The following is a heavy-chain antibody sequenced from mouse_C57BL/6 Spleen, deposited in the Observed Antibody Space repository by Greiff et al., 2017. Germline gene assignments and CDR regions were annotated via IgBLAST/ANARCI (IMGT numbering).Heavy chain of an antibody. CDR2: FHPYNDDT. CDR1: GYTFTTYP. V-gene: IGHV1-47*01. CDR3: ARNSDYYGSSYWYFDV. J-gene: IGHJ1*03. Sequence: QVQLKQSGAELVKPGASVKMSCKASGYTFTTYPIEWMKQNHGKSLEWIGNFHPYNDDTKYNEKFKGKATLTVEKSSSTVYLELSRLTSDDSAVYYCARNSDYYGSSYWYFDVWGTGTTVTVSS. D-gene: IGHD1-1*01.